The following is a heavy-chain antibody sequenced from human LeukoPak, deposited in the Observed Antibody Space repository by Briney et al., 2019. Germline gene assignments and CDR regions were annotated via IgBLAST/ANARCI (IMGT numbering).Heavy chain of an antibody. Sequence: ASVKVSCKASGYTFTSYYMHWVRQAPGQGLEWMGIINPSGGSTSYAQKFQGRVTMTRDTSTSTVYMELSSLRSEDTAVYYCAREVVPAAIPESDYYYYYMDVWGKGTTVTVSS. CDR3: AREVVPAAIPESDYYYYYMDV. CDR1: GYTFTSYY. D-gene: IGHD2-2*02. J-gene: IGHJ6*03. CDR2: INPSGGST. V-gene: IGHV1-46*01.